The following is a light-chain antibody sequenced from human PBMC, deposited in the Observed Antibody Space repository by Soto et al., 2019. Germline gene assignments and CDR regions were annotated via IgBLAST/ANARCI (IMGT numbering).Light chain of an antibody. Sequence: IQLTQSPSSLSASVGDSVTITCRASQGVSRYLSWYQQKPGRAPILLISAASTLQSGVPARFSGSGSLTDFALSITSLQPEDFETYYCQQLNTYPVAFGGGTKVEIK. CDR1: QGVSRY. CDR2: AAS. CDR3: QQLNTYPVA. V-gene: IGKV1-9*01. J-gene: IGKJ4*01.